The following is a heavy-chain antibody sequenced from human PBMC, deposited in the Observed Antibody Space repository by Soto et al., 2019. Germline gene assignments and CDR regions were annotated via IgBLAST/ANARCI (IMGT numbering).Heavy chain of an antibody. CDR2: IRFDGSNE. CDR3: ARDGIGGTVFRGYLDY. Sequence: GGSLRLSCAVPGGIFHGYGMHWVRQAPGKGLEWVAIIRFDGSNEEYADSVKGRFTISRDNSKNTLYLQMNTLGAGDTAVYYCARDGIGGTVFRGYLDYWGRGTVVTSPQ. J-gene: IGHJ4*02. CDR1: GGIFHGYG. D-gene: IGHD1-7*01. V-gene: IGHV3-33*01.